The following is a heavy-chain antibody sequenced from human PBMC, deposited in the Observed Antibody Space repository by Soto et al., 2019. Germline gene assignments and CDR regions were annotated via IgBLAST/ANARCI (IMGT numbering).Heavy chain of an antibody. Sequence: SVKVSCKASGYTFRTYGMTWVRQAPGQGLEWMGWISGYNGDTKFAQNLEGRVTMTRYTSTSTAYMELRSLRSDDTAVYYCARDPPAFPATPTLAFDLWGQGTMVTVSS. CDR3: ARDPPAFPATPTLAFDL. CDR1: GYTFRTYG. V-gene: IGHV1-18*04. D-gene: IGHD6-25*01. CDR2: ISGYNGDT. J-gene: IGHJ3*01.